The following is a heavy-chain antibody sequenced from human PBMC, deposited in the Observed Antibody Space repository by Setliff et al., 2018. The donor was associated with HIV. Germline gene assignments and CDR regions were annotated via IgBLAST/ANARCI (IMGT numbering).Heavy chain of an antibody. Sequence: PSETLSLTCTVFGGSINSDSYYWTWIRQPAGKGLEWIGHIHTSGSTNYNPPLKSRVTISIDTSKNQFSLKLRSATATDTALYYCARVSSSYYFLGAFDSWGQGTLVTVSS. V-gene: IGHV4-61*09. CDR1: GGSINSDSYY. D-gene: IGHD6-13*01. J-gene: IGHJ4*02. CDR2: IHTSGST. CDR3: ARVSSSYYFLGAFDS.